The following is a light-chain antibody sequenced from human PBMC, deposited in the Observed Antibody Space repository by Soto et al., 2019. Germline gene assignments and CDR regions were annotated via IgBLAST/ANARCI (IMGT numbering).Light chain of an antibody. V-gene: IGKV3-11*01. J-gene: IGKJ5*01. Sequence: EIVMTQSPATLSVSPGERATLSCRASQSVNINLAWYQQKPGQAPRLLIYDASRRVTGIPARFSGSGSGTDFTLTLSSLEPEDFAVYYCQQRAGSSTFGQGTRLEIK. CDR2: DAS. CDR3: QQRAGSST. CDR1: QSVNIN.